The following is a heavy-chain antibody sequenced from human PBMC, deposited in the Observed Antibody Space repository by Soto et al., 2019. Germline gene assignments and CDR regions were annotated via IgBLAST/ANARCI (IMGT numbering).Heavy chain of an antibody. J-gene: IGHJ4*02. Sequence: SETLSLTCTVSGGSISSYYWSWMRQPPGKGLEWIGYIYYSGSTNYNPSLKSRVTISVDTSKNQFSLKLSSVTAADTAVYYCAREAAAGNYFDYWGQGTLVTVSS. D-gene: IGHD6-13*01. V-gene: IGHV4-59*12. CDR1: GGSISSYY. CDR2: IYYSGST. CDR3: AREAAAGNYFDY.